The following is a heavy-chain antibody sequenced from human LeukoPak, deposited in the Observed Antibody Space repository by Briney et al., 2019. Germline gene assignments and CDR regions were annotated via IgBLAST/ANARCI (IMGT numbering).Heavy chain of an antibody. V-gene: IGHV3-33*06. Sequence: PGRSLRLSCAASGFTFSSYGMHWVRQAPGKGLEWVAVIWYDGSNKYYADSVKGRFTISRDNSKNTLYLQMNSLRAEDTAVYYCAKDQYSSGWYSDYWGQGTLVTVSS. CDR1: GFTFSSYG. J-gene: IGHJ4*02. CDR3: AKDQYSSGWYSDY. CDR2: IWYDGSNK. D-gene: IGHD6-19*01.